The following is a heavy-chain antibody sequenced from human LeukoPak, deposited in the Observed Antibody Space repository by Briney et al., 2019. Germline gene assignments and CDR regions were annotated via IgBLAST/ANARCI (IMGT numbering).Heavy chain of an antibody. CDR3: AKDPSLRVTLPV. D-gene: IGHD2-21*02. V-gene: IGHV3-30*18. CDR1: GFTFSSYG. J-gene: IGHJ4*02. CDR2: ISHDGNNE. Sequence: PGGSLRLSCAASGFTFSSYGLHWVRQAPGKGLEWVTLISHDGNNEYYADSVKGRFATSRDDSKNTLYLQMNSLRAEDTAVYYCAKDPSLRVTLPVWGQGTLVTVSS.